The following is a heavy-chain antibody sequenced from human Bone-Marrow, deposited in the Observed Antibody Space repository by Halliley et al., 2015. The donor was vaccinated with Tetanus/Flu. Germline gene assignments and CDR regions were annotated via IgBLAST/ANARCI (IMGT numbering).Heavy chain of an antibody. V-gene: IGHV3-15*01. CDR2: KSKTDGGTT. Sequence: KSKTDGGTTEYAAPVKGRFTISRDDSINTLYLQMNSLKIEDTAVYYCTTDYSLHDQDEDAFDIWGQGTMVTVSS. J-gene: IGHJ3*02. D-gene: IGHD2-15*01. CDR3: TTDYSLHDQDEDAFDI.